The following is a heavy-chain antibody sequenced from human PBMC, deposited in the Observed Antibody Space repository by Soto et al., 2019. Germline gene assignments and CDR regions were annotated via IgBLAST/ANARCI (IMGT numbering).Heavy chain of an antibody. CDR1: GFTFSSYA. Sequence: GGSLRLSCAASGFTFSSYAMSWVRQAPGKGLEWVSYISSTSTTIHYADSVKGRFIISRDNAKNSLYLQMNSLRAEDTAVYYCTRDPHALDIWGQGTMVTVSS. V-gene: IGHV3-48*01. J-gene: IGHJ3*02. CDR3: TRDPHALDI. CDR2: ISSTSTTI.